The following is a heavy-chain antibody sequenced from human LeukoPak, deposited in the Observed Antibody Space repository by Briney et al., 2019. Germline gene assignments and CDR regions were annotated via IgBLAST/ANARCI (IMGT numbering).Heavy chain of an antibody. V-gene: IGHV4-39*07. CDR1: GGSISSSSYY. D-gene: IGHD5-18*01. CDR2: IYYSGST. J-gene: IGHJ6*03. Sequence: PSETLSLTCTVSGGSISSSSYYWGWIRQPPGKGLEWIGSIYYSGSTYYNPSLKSRVTISVDTSKNQFSLKLSSVTAADTAVYYCARIIRGYSYGYYYYYYMDVWGKGTTVTVSS. CDR3: ARIIRGYSYGYYYYYYMDV.